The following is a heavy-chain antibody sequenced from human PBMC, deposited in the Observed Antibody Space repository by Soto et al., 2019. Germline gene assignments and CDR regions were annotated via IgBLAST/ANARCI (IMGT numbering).Heavy chain of an antibody. CDR3: ARGHGYCTNGVCSNYYYYGMDV. J-gene: IGHJ6*02. V-gene: IGHV1-18*01. CDR2: ISAYNGNT. Sequence: ASVKVSCKASGYTFTSYGISWVRQAPGQGLEWMGWISAYNGNTNYAQNLQGRVTMTTDTSTSTAYMELRSLRSDDTAVYYCARGHGYCTNGVCSNYYYYGMDVWGQGTTVTVSS. CDR1: GYTFTSYG. D-gene: IGHD2-8*01.